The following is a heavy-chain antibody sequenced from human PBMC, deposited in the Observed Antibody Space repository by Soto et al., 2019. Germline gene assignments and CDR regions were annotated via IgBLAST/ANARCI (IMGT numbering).Heavy chain of an antibody. CDR2: ISGSGGST. J-gene: IGHJ4*02. V-gene: IGHV3-23*01. CDR3: AKGDTLVRGEWNY. Sequence: EVQLLESGGGLVQPGGSLRLSCAASGFTFSSYAMSWVRQAPGKGLEWVSAISGSGGSTYYADSVKGRFTISRDNSKNTLYMQMNSLRAEDAAVYDCAKGDTLVRGEWNYWGQGTLVTVSS. CDR1: GFTFSSYA. D-gene: IGHD3-10*01.